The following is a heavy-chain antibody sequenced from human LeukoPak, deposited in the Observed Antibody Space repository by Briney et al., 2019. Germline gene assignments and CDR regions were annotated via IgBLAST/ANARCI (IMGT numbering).Heavy chain of an antibody. CDR1: GFTFSSYA. V-gene: IGHV3-53*01. J-gene: IGHJ6*03. Sequence: GGSLRLSCAASGFTFSSYAMSWVRQAPGKGLEWVSVIYSGGSTYYADSVKGRFTISRDNSKNTLYLQMNSLRAEDTAVYYCARADYLDVWGQGTTVTVSS. CDR2: IYSGGST. CDR3: ARADYLDV.